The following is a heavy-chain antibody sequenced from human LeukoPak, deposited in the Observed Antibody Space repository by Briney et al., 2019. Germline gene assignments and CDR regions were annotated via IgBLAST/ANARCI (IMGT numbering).Heavy chain of an antibody. CDR3: ARYLAYNDSPLGY. Sequence: QPGRSLRLSCAASGFTFSSYGMHWVRQAPGKGLEWVAVISYDGTYIYYADSVKGRFTISRDNSKNTLYLQMNSLRPEDTAVYYCARYLAYNDSPLGYWGQGTLVTVSS. CDR1: GFTFSSYG. D-gene: IGHD5-24*01. J-gene: IGHJ4*02. CDR2: ISYDGTYI. V-gene: IGHV3-30*03.